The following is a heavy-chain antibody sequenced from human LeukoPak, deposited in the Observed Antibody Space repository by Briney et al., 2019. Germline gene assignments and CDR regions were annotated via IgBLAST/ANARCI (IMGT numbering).Heavy chain of an antibody. J-gene: IGHJ4*02. V-gene: IGHV3-48*03. D-gene: IGHD6-13*01. CDR1: GFTFSGYP. Sequence: PGGSLRISCAASGFTFSGYPIHWVRQAPGKGLEWVSYISGSGDIIYYADSVKGRFTISRDNAKNSLYLQMDSLRAEDTAIYYCARDMTITGADDYWGQGTLVTVSS. CDR3: ARDMTITGADDY. CDR2: ISGSGDII.